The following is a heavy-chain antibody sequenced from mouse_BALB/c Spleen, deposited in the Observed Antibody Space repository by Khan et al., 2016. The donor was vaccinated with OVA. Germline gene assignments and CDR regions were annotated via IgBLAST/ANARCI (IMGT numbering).Heavy chain of an antibody. CDR1: GFTFTSYC. Sequence: EVQLVESGAGLVQPGGSLKLSCAASGFTFTSYCMSWVLQTPDQRLELVATINSNGGSTYYTHSVKGRFTITRDKAKNTLYLQMSSLKSEDTAMYYCARMARIINWGQGTTLTVSS. J-gene: IGHJ2*01. CDR3: ARMARIIN. CDR2: INSNGGST. V-gene: IGHV5-6-3*01.